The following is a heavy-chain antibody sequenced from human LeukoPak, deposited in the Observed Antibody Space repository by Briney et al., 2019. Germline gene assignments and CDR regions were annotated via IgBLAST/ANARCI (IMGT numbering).Heavy chain of an antibody. J-gene: IGHJ3*02. CDR3: ARDLLSVDNYDALDI. D-gene: IGHD5-12*01. V-gene: IGHV1-69*13. CDR2: IVPMFGTD. Sequence: SVKVSCKASGATFGSHSISWVRQAPGQGLEWMGGIVPMFGTDVYAQRFQGRVTVTADESTTTAYMELDTAMYYCARDLLSVDNYDALDIWGQGTMVTVSS. CDR1: GATFGSHS.